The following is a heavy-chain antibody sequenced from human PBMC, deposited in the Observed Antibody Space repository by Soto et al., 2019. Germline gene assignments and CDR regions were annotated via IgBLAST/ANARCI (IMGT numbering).Heavy chain of an antibody. J-gene: IGHJ6*02. CDR2: IYYSGST. CDR1: GGSISSGGYY. V-gene: IGHV4-31*03. D-gene: IGHD5-18*01. Sequence: SETLSLTCTVSGGSISSGGYYWSWIRQHPEKGLEWIGYIYYSGSTYYNPSLKSRVSISADTSKNQFSMKLSSVTAADTAVYYCARASPPANTAMSSSHHFYGVDVWGQGATVTVAS. CDR3: ARASPPANTAMSSSHHFYGVDV.